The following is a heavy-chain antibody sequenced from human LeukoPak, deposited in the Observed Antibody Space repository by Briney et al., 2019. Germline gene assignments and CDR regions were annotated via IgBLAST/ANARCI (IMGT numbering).Heavy chain of an antibody. Sequence: GGSLRLSCTASGFTFGTFGMHWVRQAPGKGLEWVAAISDDGSHQYYIDSVRGRFSISRDNSKNTVYLQMTSLRADDTAVYYCTKLNNYDDYWGHGTQVTVSP. J-gene: IGHJ4*01. CDR1: GFTFGTFG. V-gene: IGHV3-30*18. CDR3: TKLNNYDDY. D-gene: IGHD1/OR15-1a*01. CDR2: ISDDGSHQ.